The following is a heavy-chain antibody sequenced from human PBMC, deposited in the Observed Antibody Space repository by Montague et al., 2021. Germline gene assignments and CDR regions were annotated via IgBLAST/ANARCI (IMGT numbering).Heavy chain of an antibody. CDR1: GFTFSTSW. D-gene: IGHD1-26*01. V-gene: IGHV3-7*05. J-gene: IGHJ4*02. Sequence: SLRLSCAASGFTFSTSWMSWVRQAPGKGLEWVAHIRDDGGATYHVDSVKGRFTISRYNAKNSLYLQMSSLRAEDTAVYYCARYTYYYCDYWGQGTLVTVSS. CDR2: IRDDGGAT. CDR3: ARYTYYYCDY.